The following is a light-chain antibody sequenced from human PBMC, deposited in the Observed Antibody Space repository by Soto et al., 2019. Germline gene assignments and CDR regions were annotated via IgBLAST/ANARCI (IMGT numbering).Light chain of an antibody. CDR3: QSYESSRGGYV. V-gene: IGLV1-40*01. CDR1: SSNIGAAYS. J-gene: IGLJ1*01. CDR2: GDT. Sequence: QSVLTQPPSVSAAPGQKVTISCSGSSSNIGAAYSVHWYQQLPGTAPRLLIFGDTSRPSGVPDRFSASESGTSASLVITGLQAEDEADYYCQSYESSRGGYVFGTGTKVTVL.